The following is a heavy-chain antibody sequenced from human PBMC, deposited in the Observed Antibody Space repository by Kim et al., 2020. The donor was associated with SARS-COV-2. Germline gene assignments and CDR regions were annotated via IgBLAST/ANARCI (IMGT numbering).Heavy chain of an antibody. CDR1: GGSISGYY. V-gene: IGHV4-59*13. D-gene: IGHD3-10*01. Sequence: SETLSLTCTVSGGSISGYYWSWIRQPPKKGLEWIGYIYYSGDTKYNPSLKSRVTMSVDTSKNQFSLKLNSVTAADTAVYYCARDNYYGQGSNWFDPWGQG. CDR3: ARDNYYGQGSNWFDP. J-gene: IGHJ5*02. CDR2: IYYSGDT.